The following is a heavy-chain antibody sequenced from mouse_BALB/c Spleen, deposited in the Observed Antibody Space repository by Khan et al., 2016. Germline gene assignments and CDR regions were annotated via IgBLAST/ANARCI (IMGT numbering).Heavy chain of an antibody. CDR2: IGYSGST. CDR3: ATTVVAPRFAY. V-gene: IGHV3-2*02. J-gene: IGHJ3*01. D-gene: IGHD1-1*01. Sequence: EVQLQESGPGLVKPSQSLSLTCTVTGYSITSDYAWNWIRQFPGNKLEWMGYIGYSGSTSYNPSLKSRISITRDTSKNQFFLQLNSVTTEDTATXYCATTVVAPRFAYWGQGTLVTVSA. CDR1: GYSITSDYA.